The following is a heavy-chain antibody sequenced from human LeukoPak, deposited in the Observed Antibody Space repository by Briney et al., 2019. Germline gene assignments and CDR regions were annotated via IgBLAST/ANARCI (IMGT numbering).Heavy chain of an antibody. V-gene: IGHV3-11*01. CDR3: ARRYCTPSSCYSDY. CDR2: ISDGGRPL. CDR1: GFIFSDYY. J-gene: IGHJ4*02. D-gene: IGHD2-8*01. Sequence: GGSLRLSCAASGFIFSDYYMSWIRQAPGKGLEWVSFISDGGRPLHYADSVKGRFTISRDNAKNSLYLQMNSLRDEDTAVYFCARRYCTPSSCYSDYWGQEALVTVSS.